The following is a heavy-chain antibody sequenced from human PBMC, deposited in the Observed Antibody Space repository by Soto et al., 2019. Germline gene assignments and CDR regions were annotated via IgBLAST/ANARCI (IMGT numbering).Heavy chain of an antibody. D-gene: IGHD3-10*01. CDR2: IYYSGST. Sequence: QVQLQESGPGLVKPSQSLSLTCTVSGGSISSGDYYWSWIRQPPGKGLEWIGYIYYSGSTYYNPSLKSRVTISVDTSKNQFSLKLSSVTAADTAVYYCARVGGFGATTIDYWGQGTLVTVSS. CDR1: GGSISSGDYY. CDR3: ARVGGFGATTIDY. V-gene: IGHV4-30-4*01. J-gene: IGHJ4*02.